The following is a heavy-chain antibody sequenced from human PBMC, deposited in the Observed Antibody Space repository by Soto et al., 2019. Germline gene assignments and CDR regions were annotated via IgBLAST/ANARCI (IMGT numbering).Heavy chain of an antibody. V-gene: IGHV4-31*02. D-gene: IGHD3-3*01. CDR2: IYYSGST. CDR3: ARATSRFGVVIPRHNWFDP. J-gene: IGHJ5*02. Sequence: PSETLSLTCTVSGGSISSGGYYWSWIRQHPGKGLEWIGYIYYSGSTYYNPSLKSRVTISVDTSKNQFSLKLSSVTAADTAVYYCARATSRFGVVIPRHNWFDPWGQGTLVTVSS. CDR1: GGSISSGGYY.